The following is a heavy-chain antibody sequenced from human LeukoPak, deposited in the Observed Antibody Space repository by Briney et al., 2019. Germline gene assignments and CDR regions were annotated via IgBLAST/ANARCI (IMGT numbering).Heavy chain of an antibody. CDR1: GDSVSSNSAA. CDR3: ARVGDYGDYHPFDY. J-gene: IGHJ4*02. D-gene: IGHD4-17*01. CDR2: TYYRSKWYN. V-gene: IGHV6-1*01. Sequence: SQTLSLTCAISGDSVSSNSAAWNWIKQSPSRGLEWLGRTYYRSKWYNDYAVSVKSRITINPDTSKNQFSLQLNSVTPEDTAVYYCARVGDYGDYHPFDYWGQGTLVTVSS.